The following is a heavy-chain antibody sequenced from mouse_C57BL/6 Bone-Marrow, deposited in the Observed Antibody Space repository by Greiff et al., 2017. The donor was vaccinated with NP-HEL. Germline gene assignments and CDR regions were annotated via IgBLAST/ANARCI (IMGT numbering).Heavy chain of an antibody. CDR1: GYTFTSYW. Sequence: VQLQQSGAELVKPGASVKLSCKASGYTFTSYWMQWVKQRPGQGLEWIGEIDPSDSYTNYNQKFKGKATLTVDTSSSTAYMQLSSLTSEDSAVYYGARWGRGSDYAMDYWGQGTSVTVSS. V-gene: IGHV1-50*01. J-gene: IGHJ4*01. D-gene: IGHD6-1*01. CDR3: ARWGRGSDYAMDY. CDR2: IDPSDSYT.